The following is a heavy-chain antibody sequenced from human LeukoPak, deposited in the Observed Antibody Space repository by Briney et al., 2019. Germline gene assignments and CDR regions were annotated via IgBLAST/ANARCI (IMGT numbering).Heavy chain of an antibody. CDR1: GGSISSGGYY. J-gene: IGHJ6*03. CDR2: LSYSGRT. D-gene: IGHD4-17*01. V-gene: IGHV4-31*03. CDR3: ARKNDYGADYYIDV. Sequence: SETLSLTRTVSGGSISSGGYYWNWIRQYPGKGLEWIGFLSYSGRTNYNPSLKSRVTMSVDTSKNQFSLRLNSVTAADTAVYYCARKNDYGADYYIDVWGKGTAATVSS.